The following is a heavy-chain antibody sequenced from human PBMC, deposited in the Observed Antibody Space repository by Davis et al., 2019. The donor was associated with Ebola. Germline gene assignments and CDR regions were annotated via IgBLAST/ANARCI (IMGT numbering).Heavy chain of an antibody. D-gene: IGHD5-18*01. CDR2: ISSSSTSR. Sequence: GESLKISCAASGFSFSSCSMNWVRQAPGKGLEWVSSISSSSTSRYYVDSVKGRFTISRDNAKNSLYLQMHSLRAEDTAVYYCARPLGGYRQWGQGTLVTVSS. V-gene: IGHV3-21*04. CDR1: GFSFSSCS. J-gene: IGHJ4*02. CDR3: ARPLGGYRQ.